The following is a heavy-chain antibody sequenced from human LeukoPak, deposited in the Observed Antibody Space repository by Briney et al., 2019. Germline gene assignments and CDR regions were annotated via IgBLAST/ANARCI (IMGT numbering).Heavy chain of an antibody. Sequence: GASVKVSCKASGYTFTGYYMHWVRQAPGQGLEWMGWINPNSGGTNYAQKFQGWVTMTRDTSISTAYMELSRLRSDDTAVYYCARASQSGSYPRGVSYYGMDVWGQGTTVTVSS. D-gene: IGHD1-26*01. CDR2: INPNSGGT. J-gene: IGHJ6*02. CDR3: ARASQSGSYPRGVSYYGMDV. V-gene: IGHV1-2*04. CDR1: GYTFTGYY.